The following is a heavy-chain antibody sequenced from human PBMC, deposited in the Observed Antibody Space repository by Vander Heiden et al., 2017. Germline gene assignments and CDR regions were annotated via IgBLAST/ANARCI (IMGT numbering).Heavy chain of an antibody. CDR2: IIPIFGTA. CDR1: GGTFSSYA. Sequence: QVQLVQSGAAVKKPGSSVKVSCKASGGTFSSYAISWVRQAPGQGLEWMGGIIPIFGTANDAQKFQGRVTITADESTSTAYMEMRRMRYEDTAVYYCARDRAHSSSGGYWGQGTMVTVYS. D-gene: IGHD6-6*01. V-gene: IGHV1-69*01. J-gene: IGHJ4*02. CDR3: ARDRAHSSSGGY.